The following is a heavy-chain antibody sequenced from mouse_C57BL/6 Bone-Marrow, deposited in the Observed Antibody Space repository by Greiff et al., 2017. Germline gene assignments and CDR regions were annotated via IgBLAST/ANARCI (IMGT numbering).Heavy chain of an antibody. Sequence: QVQLQQPGAELVKPGASVKMSCKASGYTFTSYWITCVKQRPGQGLEWIGDIYPGSGSTNYNEKFKSKATLTVDTSSSTAYMHLSSLTSEDSAVYYCARPYYSNYWYFDVWGTGTTVTVSS. CDR2: IYPGSGST. V-gene: IGHV1-55*01. J-gene: IGHJ1*03. D-gene: IGHD2-5*01. CDR3: ARPYYSNYWYFDV. CDR1: GYTFTSYW.